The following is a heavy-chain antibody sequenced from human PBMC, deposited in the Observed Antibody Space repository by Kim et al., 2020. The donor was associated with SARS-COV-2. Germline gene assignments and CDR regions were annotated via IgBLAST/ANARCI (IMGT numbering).Heavy chain of an antibody. CDR2: ISGSGVNT. D-gene: IGHD3-10*01. Sequence: GGSLRLSCAASGFTFSNYGMTWVRQAPGKGLEWVSIISGSGVNTYNADSVRGRFTISRDNSKNTLFLQVNSLRAEDTAIYYCVKMMVWGDMPVTGMDVWGQGTTVTVSS. V-gene: IGHV3-23*01. CDR1: GFTFSNYG. J-gene: IGHJ6*02. CDR3: VKMMVWGDMPVTGMDV.